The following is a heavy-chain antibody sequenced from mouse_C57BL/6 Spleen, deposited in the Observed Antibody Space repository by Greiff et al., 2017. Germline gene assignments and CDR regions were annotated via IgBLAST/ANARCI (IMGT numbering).Heavy chain of an antibody. V-gene: IGHV1-66*01. J-gene: IGHJ2*01. CDR1: GYSFTSYY. D-gene: IGHD2-2*01. Sequence: QVQLKESGPELVKPGASVKISCKASGYSFTSYYIHWVKQRPGQGLAWIGWIYPGSGNTKYNEKFKGKATLTADTSSSTAYMQLSSLTSEDSAVYYCARCDGSGYEDYWGQGTTLTFSS. CDR3: ARCDGSGYEDY. CDR2: IYPGSGNT.